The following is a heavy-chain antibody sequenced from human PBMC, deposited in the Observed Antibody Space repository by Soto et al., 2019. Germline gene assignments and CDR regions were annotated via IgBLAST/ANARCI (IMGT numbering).Heavy chain of an antibody. CDR2: ISAYNGNT. D-gene: IGHD3-3*01. Sequence: ASVKVSCKASGYTFTSYGISWVRQAPGRGLEWMGWISAYNGNTNYAQKLQGRVTMTTDTSTSTAYMELRSLRSDDTAVYYCARTRTRGYYDFWSGYDYWGQGTLVTVSS. J-gene: IGHJ4*02. CDR1: GYTFTSYG. V-gene: IGHV1-18*01. CDR3: ARTRTRGYYDFWSGYDY.